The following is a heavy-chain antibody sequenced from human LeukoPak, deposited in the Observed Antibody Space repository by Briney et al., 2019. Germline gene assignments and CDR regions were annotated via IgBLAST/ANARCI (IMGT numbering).Heavy chain of an antibody. CDR1: GYTFTGYY. Sequence: ASVTVSCKASGYTFTGYYMHWVRQAPGQGLEWMGWINPNSGGTNYAQKFQGRVTMTRDTSISTAYMELSRLRSDDTAVYYCARGFPDSSSLDYWGQGTLVTVSS. CDR2: INPNSGGT. D-gene: IGHD6-6*01. V-gene: IGHV1-2*02. CDR3: ARGFPDSSSLDY. J-gene: IGHJ4*02.